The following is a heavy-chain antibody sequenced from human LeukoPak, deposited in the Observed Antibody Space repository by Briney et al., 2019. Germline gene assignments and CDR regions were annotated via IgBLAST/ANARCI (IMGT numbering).Heavy chain of an antibody. CDR3: AGVLGVRDLAYFDY. CDR1: GFTFNTYW. D-gene: IGHD3-10*01. Sequence: GGSLRLSCAASGFTFNTYWMHWVRQAPGKGLVWVSRIRSDGSSTSYADSVRGRFTISRDNAKNTLYLQMNSLRAEDTAVYYCAGVLGVRDLAYFDYGGHGTLVTVSS. V-gene: IGHV3-74*01. CDR2: IRSDGSST. J-gene: IGHJ4*01.